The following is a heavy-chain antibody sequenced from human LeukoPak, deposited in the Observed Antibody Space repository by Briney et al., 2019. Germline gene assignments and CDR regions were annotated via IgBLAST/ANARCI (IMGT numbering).Heavy chain of an antibody. J-gene: IGHJ4*02. D-gene: IGHD3-3*01. Sequence: GGSLRLSCAASGFTFSSYGMHWVRQAPGKGLEWLAFIRYDGSNKYYADSVKGRFTISRDNSKNTLYLQMNSLRAEDTAVYYCAKEVVTIFGVVTPFDYWGQGTLVTVSS. V-gene: IGHV3-30*02. CDR1: GFTFSSYG. CDR2: IRYDGSNK. CDR3: AKEVVTIFGVVTPFDY.